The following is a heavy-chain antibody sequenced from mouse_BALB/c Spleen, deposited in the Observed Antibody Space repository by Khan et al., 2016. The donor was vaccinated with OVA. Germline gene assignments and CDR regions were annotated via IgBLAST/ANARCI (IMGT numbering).Heavy chain of an antibody. CDR2: ISSTGST. D-gene: IGHD2-14*01. V-gene: IGHV3-2*02. Sequence: EVQLVETGPGLVKPSQSLSLTCTVTGYSITSDYAWNWIRQFPGNKLEWMGYISSTGSTSYNPSLKSRISITRDTSKSQFFLQLKSVTTEDTATYCCARSLYYSYGYALDCWGRGTSVTVSS. J-gene: IGHJ4*01. CDR1: GYSITSDYA. CDR3: ARSLYYSYGYALDC.